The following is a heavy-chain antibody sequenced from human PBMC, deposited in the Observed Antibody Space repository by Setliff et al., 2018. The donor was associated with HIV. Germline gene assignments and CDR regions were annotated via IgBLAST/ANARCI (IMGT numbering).Heavy chain of an antibody. CDR2: INHGGST. V-gene: IGHV4-34*01. D-gene: IGHD3-3*01. CDR1: SGSFSGYY. Sequence: SETLSLTCAIYSGSFSGYYWSWIRQAPGRGLEWVGEINHGGSTNYNPSLKSRVIILVDPSKNQFSLKLSSGTAADTAVYYCARGIGSNYNFWSGYSYYYYYMDVWGKGTTVTVSS. CDR3: ARGIGSNYNFWSGYSYYYYYMDV. J-gene: IGHJ6*03.